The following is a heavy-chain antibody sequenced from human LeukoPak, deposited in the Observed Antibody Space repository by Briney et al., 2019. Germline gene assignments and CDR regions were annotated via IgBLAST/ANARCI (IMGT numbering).Heavy chain of an antibody. J-gene: IGHJ4*02. V-gene: IGHV4-39*07. Sequence: SETLSLTCTVSGGSISSSSYYWGWIRQPPGKGLEWIGSIYYSGSTYYDPSLKSRVTISVDTSKNQFSLKLSSVTAADTAVYYCARDVLDGSGSYFDYWGQGTLVTVSS. CDR2: IYYSGST. CDR1: GGSISSSSYY. D-gene: IGHD3-10*01. CDR3: ARDVLDGSGSYFDY.